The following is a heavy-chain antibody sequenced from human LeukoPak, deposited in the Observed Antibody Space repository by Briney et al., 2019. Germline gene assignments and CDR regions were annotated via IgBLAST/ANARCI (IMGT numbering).Heavy chain of an antibody. CDR2: ISPSGGTK. CDR3: AKGSSSSWYDAFDI. Sequence: PGGSLRLSCAASGFTFSSYGMSWVRQAPGKGLEWVSAISPSGGTKYHADSVKGRFTISRDNSKNTLYLQMNSLRAEDTAVYYCAKGSSSSWYDAFDIWGQGTMVTVSS. V-gene: IGHV3-23*01. D-gene: IGHD6-13*01. CDR1: GFTFSSYG. J-gene: IGHJ3*02.